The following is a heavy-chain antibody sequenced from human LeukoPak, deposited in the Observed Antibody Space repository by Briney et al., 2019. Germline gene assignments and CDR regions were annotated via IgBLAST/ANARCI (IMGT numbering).Heavy chain of an antibody. CDR1: AGSFSGFY. Sequence: SETLSLTCAVYAGSFSGFYWSWIRQLPGEVLEWIGEINHSGSTNYNPSLKSRVTISVDTSKNQFSLKLSSVTAADTAVYYCARGTALSAFDPWGQGTLVTVSS. CDR3: ARGTALSAFDP. D-gene: IGHD2/OR15-2a*01. J-gene: IGHJ5*02. V-gene: IGHV4-34*01. CDR2: INHSGST.